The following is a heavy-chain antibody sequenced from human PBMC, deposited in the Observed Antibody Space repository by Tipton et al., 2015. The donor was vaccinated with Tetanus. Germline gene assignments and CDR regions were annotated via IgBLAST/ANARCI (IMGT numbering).Heavy chain of an antibody. CDR1: GFKFENFW. CDR2: IDSSGTGT. Sequence: GSLRLSCAASGFKFENFWMHWVRQSPEKGLEWLSRIDSSGTGTSLADSVKGRFTVSRDNDKNTVSLQMHNLRVEDTAVYYCVRLQFSFGVSDLDAWGQGTLVTVSS. V-gene: IGHV3-74*01. CDR3: VRLQFSFGVSDLDA. J-gene: IGHJ5*02. D-gene: IGHD3-3*01.